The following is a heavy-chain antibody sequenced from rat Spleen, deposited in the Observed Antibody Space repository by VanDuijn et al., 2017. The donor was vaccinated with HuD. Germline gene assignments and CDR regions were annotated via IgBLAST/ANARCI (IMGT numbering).Heavy chain of an antibody. CDR3: ARQTRISFDY. Sequence: EVQLVESGGGLVQPGRSLKLSCEASGFIFSDFYMAWVRQAPKKGLEWVASISYEGSSNYYGDSVKGRFTISRDNAKSTLYLQMDSLRSEDTATYYCARQTRISFDYWGQGVMVTVSS. CDR2: ISYEGSSN. CDR1: GFIFSDFY. J-gene: IGHJ2*01. D-gene: IGHD1-12*01. V-gene: IGHV5-22*01.